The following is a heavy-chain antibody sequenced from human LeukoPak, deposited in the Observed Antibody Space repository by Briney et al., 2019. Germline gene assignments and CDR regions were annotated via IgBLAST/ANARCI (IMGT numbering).Heavy chain of an antibody. CDR3: ARGDTLSDLNAFDI. CDR1: GFTCRSYT. CDR2: ITVSSTT. V-gene: IGHV3-48*02. Sequence: PGGSLRLSCAASGFTCRSYTMNWVRQAPGKGLEWLSYITVSSTTYYIDSVQGRFTISRDNAKNSLYLQMNSLRDEDTAVYYCARGDTLSDLNAFDIWGQGTMVTVSS. J-gene: IGHJ3*02. D-gene: IGHD2/OR15-2a*01.